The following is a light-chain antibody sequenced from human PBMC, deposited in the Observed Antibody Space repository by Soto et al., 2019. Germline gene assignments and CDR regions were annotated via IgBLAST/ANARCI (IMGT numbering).Light chain of an antibody. CDR3: CSYAGSSSVI. Sequence: QSALTQPASVSGSPGQSITISCTGTSNDVGNYNLVSWYQHHPGKAPKLMIYDVTKRPSGVSNRFSGSKSGNTASLTISGLKAEDEGDYYCCSYAGSSSVILGGGTKVTVL. V-gene: IGLV2-23*02. CDR1: SNDVGNYNL. J-gene: IGLJ2*01. CDR2: DVT.